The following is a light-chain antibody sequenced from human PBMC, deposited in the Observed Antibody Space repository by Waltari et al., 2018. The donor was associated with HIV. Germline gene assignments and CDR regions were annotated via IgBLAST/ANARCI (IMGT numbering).Light chain of an antibody. CDR1: SSDVGGYDY. V-gene: IGLV2-11*01. CDR2: DVG. Sequence: QSALTQPRSVSGSPGQTVTIPCTGTSSDVGGYDYVSWFQQHPDKAPKLIMYDVGQQPSGVPDRFSGSKSGNTAFLTISGLQAEDEADYYCCSYAGTYTYVFGSGTEVTAL. J-gene: IGLJ1*01. CDR3: CSYAGTYTYV.